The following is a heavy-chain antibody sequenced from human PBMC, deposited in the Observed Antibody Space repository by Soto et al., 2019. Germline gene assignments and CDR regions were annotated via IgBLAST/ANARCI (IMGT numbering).Heavy chain of an antibody. V-gene: IGHV3-74*01. J-gene: IGHJ4*01. CDR1: GFPFSSYW. CDR3: ARGDGDRYDGNGYLGRH. CDR2: SKSDGSGT. D-gene: IGHD3-22*01. Sequence: EVQLVESGGGLVQPGESLTLSCAASGFPFSSYWMHWVRQAPGNGLVWVSRSKSDGSGTYYADSVQDRFTISSDNAMNTLYLQMNSLRVEDTAVYFCARGDGDRYDGNGYLGRHWGHRKLDTVSS.